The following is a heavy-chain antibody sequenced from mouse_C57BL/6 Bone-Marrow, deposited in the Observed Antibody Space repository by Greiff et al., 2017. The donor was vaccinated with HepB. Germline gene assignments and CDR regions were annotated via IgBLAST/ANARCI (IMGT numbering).Heavy chain of an antibody. D-gene: IGHD1-1*01. CDR2: ISGGGGNT. CDR3: ARHGSSPYWYFDV. Sequence: EVKLMESGGGLVKPGGSLKLSCAASGFTFSSYTMSWVRQTPEKRLEWVATISGGGGNTYYPDSVKGRFTISRDNAKNTLYLQMSSLRSEDTALYYCARHGSSPYWYFDVWGTGTTVTVSS. J-gene: IGHJ1*03. CDR1: GFTFSSYT. V-gene: IGHV5-9*01.